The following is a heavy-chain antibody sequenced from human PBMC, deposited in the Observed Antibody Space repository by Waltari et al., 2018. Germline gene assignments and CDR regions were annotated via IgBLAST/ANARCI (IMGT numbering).Heavy chain of an antibody. CDR1: GYSISSGYY. V-gene: IGHV4-38-2*01. Sequence: QVQLQESGPGLVKPSETLSLTCAVSGYSISSGYYWGWIRQPPGKGLEWIGSIYHSGSTYYNPSLKSRVTISVDTSKNQFSLKLSSVTAADTAVYYCARLPDTVSFDYWGQGTLVTVSS. D-gene: IGHD4-17*01. CDR3: ARLPDTVSFDY. CDR2: IYHSGST. J-gene: IGHJ4*02.